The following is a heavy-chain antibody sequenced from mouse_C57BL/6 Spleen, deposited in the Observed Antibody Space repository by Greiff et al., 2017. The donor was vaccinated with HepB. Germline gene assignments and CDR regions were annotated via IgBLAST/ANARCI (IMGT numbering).Heavy chain of an antibody. D-gene: IGHD1-1*01. CDR1: GYTFTSYW. CDR3: ARAITTVAGAMDY. CDR2: INPSSGYT. Sequence: VQLQQSGAELAKPGASVKLSCKASGYTFTSYWMHWVKQRPGQGLEWIGYINPSSGYTKYNQKFKDKATLTADKSSSTAYMQLSSLTYEDSAVYYSARAITTVAGAMDYWGQGTSVTVSS. V-gene: IGHV1-7*01. J-gene: IGHJ4*01.